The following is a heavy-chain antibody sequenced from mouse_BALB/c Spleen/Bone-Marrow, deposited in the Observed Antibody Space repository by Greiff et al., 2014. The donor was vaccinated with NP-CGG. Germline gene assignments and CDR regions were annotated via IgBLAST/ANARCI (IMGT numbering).Heavy chain of an antibody. D-gene: IGHD1-1*01. J-gene: IGHJ2*01. CDR2: IWAGVRP. CDR1: GISLTSYG. Sequence: LSITCTVSGISLTSYGVHWVRQPPGKGLEWRGVIWAGVRPNYSSGLMYRLSISKANAKSQVFLKMNSLQTDDTAMYYCARYYYGFLDYWGNGNT. CDR3: ARYYYGFLDY. V-gene: IGHV2-9*02.